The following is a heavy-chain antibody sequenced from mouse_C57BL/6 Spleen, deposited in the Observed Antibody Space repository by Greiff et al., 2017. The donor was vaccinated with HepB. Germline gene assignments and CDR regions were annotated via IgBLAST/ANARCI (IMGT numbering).Heavy chain of an antibody. CDR1: GFTFSDYG. CDR3: ASIYPFAC. V-gene: IGHV5-17*01. J-gene: IGHJ3*01. CDR2: ISSGSSNI. Sequence: EVHLVESGGGLVKPGGSLKLSCAASGFTFSDYGMHWVRQAPEKGLEWVAYISSGSSNIYYADTVKGRFTISRDNAKNTLFLQMTSLRSEDTAMYYCASIYPFACWGQGTLVTVSA. D-gene: IGHD2-1*01.